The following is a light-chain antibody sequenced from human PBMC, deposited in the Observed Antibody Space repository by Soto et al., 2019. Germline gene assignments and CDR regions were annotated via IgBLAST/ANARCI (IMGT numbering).Light chain of an antibody. V-gene: IGKV3-20*01. CDR1: QSVTSNY. J-gene: IGKJ1*01. CDR2: GAS. Sequence: EIVLTQSPGTLSLSPGERATLSCGASQSVTSNYLDWYQQKPGQAPRLLIFGASIRVKGIPDRFIGSGSGTDFTLTISILEPEDFAVYYCQHYVTSLTTFGQGTKVEVK. CDR3: QHYVTSLTT.